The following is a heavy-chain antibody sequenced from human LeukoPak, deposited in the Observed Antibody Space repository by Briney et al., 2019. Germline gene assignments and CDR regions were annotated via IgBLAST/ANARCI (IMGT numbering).Heavy chain of an antibody. D-gene: IGHD6-19*01. J-gene: IGHJ4*02. CDR3: ARSSGPAKY. CDR2: ISGSGGST. Sequence: GGSLRLSCAASGLTFSSYAMSWVRQAPGKGLEWVSAISGSGGSTYYADSVKGRFTISRDNSKNTLYLQMNSLRAVDTAVYYCARSSGPAKYWGQGTLVTVSS. CDR1: GLTFSSYA. V-gene: IGHV3-23*01.